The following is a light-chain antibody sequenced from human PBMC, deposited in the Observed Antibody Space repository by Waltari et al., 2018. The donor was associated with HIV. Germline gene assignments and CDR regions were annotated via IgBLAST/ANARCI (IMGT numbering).Light chain of an antibody. J-gene: IGLJ3*02. Sequence: SYELTQPPSVSVSPGQTATITCSGDPLSGQSASRYQQKPGQAPVAIIYKDTERPSGIPERFSGSSSGTTVTLIISEAQTEDEADYYCQSADSSGGFRVFGGGTRLSVL. CDR2: KDT. CDR1: PLSGQS. CDR3: QSADSSGGFRV. V-gene: IGLV3-25*03.